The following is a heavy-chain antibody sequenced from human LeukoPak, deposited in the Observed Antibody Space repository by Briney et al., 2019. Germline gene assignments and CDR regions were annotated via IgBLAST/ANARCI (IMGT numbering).Heavy chain of an antibody. CDR1: GFTVITND. D-gene: IGHD2-21*02. V-gene: IGHV3-53*01. CDR3: ARGVEPLTANTLAY. J-gene: IGHJ4*02. Sequence: GGSLRLSCAASGFTVITNDMTWVRQAPGKGLEWVSVLYSDGNTKYADSVQGRFTISRDNSKNTLYLEMNSLSPDDTAVHYCARGVEPLTANTLAYWGQGTLVTVSS. CDR2: LYSDGNT.